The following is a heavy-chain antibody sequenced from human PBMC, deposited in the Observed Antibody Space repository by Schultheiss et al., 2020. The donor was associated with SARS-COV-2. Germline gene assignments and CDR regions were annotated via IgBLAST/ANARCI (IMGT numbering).Heavy chain of an antibody. D-gene: IGHD1-26*01. J-gene: IGHJ4*02. CDR2: ISGSGGST. Sequence: GGSLRLSCAASGFTFSSYAMSWVRQAPGKGLEWVSAISGSGGSTYYADSVKGRFTISRDNSKNTLYLQMNSLRAEDTAVYYCATSNRVGATARPFDYWGQGTLATVSS. CDR3: ATSNRVGATARPFDY. CDR1: GFTFSSYA. V-gene: IGHV3-23*01.